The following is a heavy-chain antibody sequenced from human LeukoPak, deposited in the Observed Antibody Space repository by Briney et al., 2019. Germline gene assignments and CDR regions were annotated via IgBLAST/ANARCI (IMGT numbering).Heavy chain of an antibody. CDR2: IYYSGST. CDR3: ARVKYGSGSYYFDY. D-gene: IGHD3-10*01. Sequence: PSETLSLTCTVSGGSISSYYWSWIRQPPGKGLEWIGYIYYSGSTNYNPSLKSRVTISVDTSKNQFSLKLSSVTAADTAVYYCARVKYGSGSYYFDYWGQGTLVTVSS. J-gene: IGHJ4*02. CDR1: GGSISSYY. V-gene: IGHV4-59*01.